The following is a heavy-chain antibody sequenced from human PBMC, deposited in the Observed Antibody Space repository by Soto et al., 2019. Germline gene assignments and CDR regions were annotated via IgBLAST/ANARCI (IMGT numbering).Heavy chain of an antibody. CDR1: GFDFKTYA. J-gene: IGHJ5*02. V-gene: IGHV3-23*01. CDR3: ARSLEDYSTNNFYDP. CDR2: ISQTGGTS. Sequence: GGSLRLSCVTSGFDFKTYAMTWIRHIPGKGLQWVSTISQTGGTSYYVDSVRGRFTISRDNSDNVLFLQMDALRIEDTAMYYCARSLEDYSTNNFYDPWGQGSLVTVSS. D-gene: IGHD3-3*01.